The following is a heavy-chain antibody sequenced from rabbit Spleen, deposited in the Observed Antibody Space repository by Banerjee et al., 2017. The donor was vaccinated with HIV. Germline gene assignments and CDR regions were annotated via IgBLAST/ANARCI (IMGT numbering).Heavy chain of an antibody. CDR3: ARYINGGSAGYYSPL. CDR2: VVTGSGST. J-gene: IGHJ4*01. Sequence: QLEESGGGLVKPEGSLTLTCKASGFDLSSAYFMCWVRQAPGKGLEWIGCVVTGSGSTYYANWAKGRFTISKTSSTTVTLQMTSLTAADTATYFCARYINGGSAGYYSPLWGPGTLVTVS. CDR1: GFDLSSAYF. V-gene: IGHV1S45*01. D-gene: IGHD1-1*01.